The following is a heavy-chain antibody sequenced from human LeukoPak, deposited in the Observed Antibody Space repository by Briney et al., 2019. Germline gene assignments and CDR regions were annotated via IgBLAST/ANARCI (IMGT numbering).Heavy chain of an antibody. D-gene: IGHD6-19*01. CDR1: GFTFSNYA. J-gene: IGHJ6*02. V-gene: IGHV3-23*01. CDR3: ARGRFRSSGWYSWEDYYYGMDV. CDR2: ISGNGGST. Sequence: GGSLRLSCAASGFTFSNYAMNWVRQAPGKGLEWVSAISGNGGSTYYADSVKGRFTISRDNSKNTLYLQMNSLRAEDTAVYYCARGRFRSSGWYSWEDYYYGMDVWGQGTTVTVSS.